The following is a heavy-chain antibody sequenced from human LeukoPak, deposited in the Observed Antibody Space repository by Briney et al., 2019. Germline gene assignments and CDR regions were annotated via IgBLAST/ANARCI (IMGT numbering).Heavy chain of an antibody. CDR3: ATGTSGSYYVGIVRPIDY. J-gene: IGHJ4*02. CDR2: FDPDDGET. D-gene: IGHD1-26*01. V-gene: IGHV1-24*01. CDR1: GYTLTELP. Sequence: ASVKVSCKVSGYTLTELPIHWVRQAPGKGLEWVGGFDPDDGETVYAQMFQGRVTITEDTSSDTASMELSSLRSEDTAVYYCATGTSGSYYVGIVRPIDYWGQGTLVTVSS.